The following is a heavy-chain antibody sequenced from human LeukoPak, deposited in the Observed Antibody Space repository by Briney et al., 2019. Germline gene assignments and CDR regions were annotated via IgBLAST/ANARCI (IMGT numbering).Heavy chain of an antibody. CDR2: IWYDGSNK. CDR3: ASSRVYGYHDY. V-gene: IGHV3-33*01. Sequence: GRSLRLSCAASGFTFSSYGMHWVRQAPGKGLEWVAVIWYDGSNKYYADSVKGRFTLSRDNSKNTLYLQMNSLRAEDTAVYYCASSRVYGYHDYWGQGTLVTVSS. J-gene: IGHJ4*02. D-gene: IGHD5-18*01. CDR1: GFTFSSYG.